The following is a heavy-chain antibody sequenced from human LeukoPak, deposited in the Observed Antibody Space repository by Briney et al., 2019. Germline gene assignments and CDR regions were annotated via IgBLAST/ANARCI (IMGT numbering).Heavy chain of an antibody. CDR3: ARAYYDFWSGSYGMDV. V-gene: IGHV4-34*01. CDR1: GGSFSGYY. D-gene: IGHD3-3*01. J-gene: IGHJ6*02. Sequence: SETLSLTCAVYGGSFSGYYWSWIRQPPGKGLEWIGEINHSGSTNYNPSLKSRVTISVDTSKNQFSLKLSSVTAADTAVYYCARAYYDFWSGSYGMDVWGQGTTVTVSS. CDR2: INHSGST.